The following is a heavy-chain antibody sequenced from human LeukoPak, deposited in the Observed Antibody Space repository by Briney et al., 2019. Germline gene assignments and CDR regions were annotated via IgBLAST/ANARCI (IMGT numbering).Heavy chain of an antibody. CDR1: GFTFSTSG. Sequence: GGSLRLSCAASGFTFSTSGLGWVRQAPGKGLEWVSSISGSSTYIYYADSVKGRFTISRDNAKNSLYLQMNSLRAEDTAVYYCASFVARNAFDIWGQGTMVTVSS. CDR2: ISGSSTYI. V-gene: IGHV3-21*01. D-gene: IGHD1-14*01. CDR3: ASFVARNAFDI. J-gene: IGHJ3*02.